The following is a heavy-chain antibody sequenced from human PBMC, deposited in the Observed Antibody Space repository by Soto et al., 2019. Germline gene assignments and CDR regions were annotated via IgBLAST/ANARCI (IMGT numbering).Heavy chain of an antibody. Sequence: GGSLRLSCAASGFTFSNHAMNWVRQAPGKGLEWVSGIRGSGTYTYYAESVKGRFTVSRDNSKDTLYLLMNSLRAEDTAVYYCAKGGYCANGVCYGPVAFDIWGQGTMVTVSS. D-gene: IGHD2-8*01. CDR3: AKGGYCANGVCYGPVAFDI. J-gene: IGHJ3*02. CDR2: IRGSGTYT. V-gene: IGHV3-23*01. CDR1: GFTFSNHA.